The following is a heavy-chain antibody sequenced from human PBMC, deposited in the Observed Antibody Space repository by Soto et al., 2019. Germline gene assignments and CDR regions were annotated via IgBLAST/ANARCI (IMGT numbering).Heavy chain of an antibody. CDR2: IYYTGTT. J-gene: IGHJ4*02. V-gene: IGHV4-39*01. CDR1: GASISSSSYY. D-gene: IGHD4-17*01. CDR3: ARRYGDYQVDF. Sequence: QLQLQESGPGLVKPSETLSLTCTVSGASISSSSYYWGWIRQPPGKGLEWIGSIYYTGTTYYNPSLTSRVTISVDSSKNQFSLRLTSVTAADTAVYYCARRYGDYQVDFWGQGTLVTVSS.